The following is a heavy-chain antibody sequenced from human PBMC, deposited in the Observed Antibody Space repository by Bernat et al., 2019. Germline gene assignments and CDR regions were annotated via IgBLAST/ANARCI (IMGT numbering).Heavy chain of an antibody. CDR3: AGGHFFNSF. CDR1: GGSFSGYY. J-gene: IGHJ4*02. V-gene: IGHV4-34*01. CDR2: VSHTGSA. Sequence: QVQLDQWGAGLLKPSETLSLTCAVYGGSFSGYYWTWIRQPPGKGLEWIGEVSHTGSANYNPSLKSRVTISVDTSMNQFSLRLTSVTAADTAVYYCAGGHFFNSFWGRGTPVTVSS.